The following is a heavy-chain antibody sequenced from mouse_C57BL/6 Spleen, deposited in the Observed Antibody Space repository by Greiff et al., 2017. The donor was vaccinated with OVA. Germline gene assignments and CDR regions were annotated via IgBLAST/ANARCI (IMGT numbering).Heavy chain of an antibody. CDR2: ISYDGSN. CDR1: GYSITSGYY. CDR3: ARASSGPFDY. J-gene: IGHJ2*01. Sequence: EVHLVESGPGLVKPSQSLSLTCSVTGYSITSGYYWNWIRQFPGNKQEWMGYISYDGSNNYNPSLKNRISITRDTSKNQFFLKLNSVTTEDTATYYCARASSGPFDYWGQGTTLTVSS. V-gene: IGHV3-6*01. D-gene: IGHD3-2*02.